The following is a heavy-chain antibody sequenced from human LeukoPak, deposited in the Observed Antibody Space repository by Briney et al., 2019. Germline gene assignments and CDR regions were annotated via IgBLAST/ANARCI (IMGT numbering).Heavy chain of an antibody. CDR1: GGSITSYS. J-gene: IGHJ4*02. CDR3: AREAMMGHTTFDY. V-gene: IGHV4-59*01. Sequence: PSETLSLTCTVSGGSITSYSWSWIRQPPGKGLGWIGDIYYSGSTNYNPSLKSRVTISVDTSKNQFSLKLSSVTAADTAVYYCAREAMMGHTTFDYWGQGTLVTVSS. D-gene: IGHD3-22*01. CDR2: IYYSGST.